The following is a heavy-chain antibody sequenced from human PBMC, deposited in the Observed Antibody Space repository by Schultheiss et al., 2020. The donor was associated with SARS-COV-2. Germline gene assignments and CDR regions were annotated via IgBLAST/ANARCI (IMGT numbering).Heavy chain of an antibody. Sequence: SETLSLTCTVSGGSISSGSYYWSWIRQHPGKGLEWIGRIYTSGSTNYNPSLKSRVTISVDTSKNQFSLKLSSVTAADTAVYYCARIPTIAVAGTLGYYYYGMDVWGQGTTVTVSS. CDR2: IYTSGST. CDR3: ARIPTIAVAGTLGYYYYGMDV. V-gene: IGHV4-61*02. CDR1: GGSISSGSYY. J-gene: IGHJ6*02. D-gene: IGHD6-19*01.